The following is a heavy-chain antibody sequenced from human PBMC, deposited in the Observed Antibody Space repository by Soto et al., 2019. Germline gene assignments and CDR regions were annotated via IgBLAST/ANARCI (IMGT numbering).Heavy chain of an antibody. CDR2: ISSSGSTI. CDR1: GFTFSDYY. J-gene: IGHJ6*03. D-gene: IGHD2-2*01. CDR3: ARDPLVPAAYYYYYYYMDV. V-gene: IGHV3-11*01. Sequence: GGSLRLSCAASGFTFSDYYMSWIRQAPGKGLEWVSYISSSGSTIYYADSVKGRFTISRDNAKNSLYLQMNSLRAEDTAVYYCARDPLVPAAYYYYYYYMDVWGKGTTVTVSS.